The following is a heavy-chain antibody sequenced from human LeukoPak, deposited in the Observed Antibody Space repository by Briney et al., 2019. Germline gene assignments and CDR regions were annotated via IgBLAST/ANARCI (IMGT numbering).Heavy chain of an antibody. CDR2: INPSSDGT. D-gene: IGHD3-3*02. Sequence: GASVKVSCKASGYSFTGYYIHWVRRAPGQGLEWMGWINPSSDGTNYAQKFRGRVTMTRDTSISTAYMELSRLRSDDTAVYYCARAFSVDVWGQGTMVTVSS. CDR1: GYSFTGYY. CDR3: ARAFSVDV. J-gene: IGHJ3*01. V-gene: IGHV1-2*02.